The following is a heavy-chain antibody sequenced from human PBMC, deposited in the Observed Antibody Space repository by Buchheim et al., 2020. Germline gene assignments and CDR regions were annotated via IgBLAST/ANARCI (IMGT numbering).Heavy chain of an antibody. J-gene: IGHJ4*02. CDR2: TNTGGTYT. V-gene: IGHV3-74*01. CDR3: VSPGIRDGYDFDY. D-gene: IGHD5-24*01. CDR1: GFSFSSCW. Sequence: EVQLVESGGGLVQPGGSLRLSCAASGFSFSSCWMHWVRQTPGKGLLWVSRTNTGGTYTSYADSVKGRFTISRDNARNMVYLEMNSLRAEDTAVYYCVSPGIRDGYDFDYWGQGT.